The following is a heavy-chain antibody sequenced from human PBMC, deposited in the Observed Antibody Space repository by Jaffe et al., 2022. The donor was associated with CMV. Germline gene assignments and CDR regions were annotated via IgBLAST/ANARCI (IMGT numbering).Heavy chain of an antibody. J-gene: IGHJ5*01. CDR1: GFTFSSYA. Sequence: EVQLVESGGGLVQPGGSLRLSCAASGFTFSSYAMSWVRQAPGKGLEWVSHMTGDGGKIYYTKADSVKGRFTISRDNSKNTLYLEMNSLRAEDTAVYYCARDPGWGGPYGHNWFDSWGQGTLVTVSS. CDR3: ARDPGWGGPYGHNWFDS. D-gene: IGHD3-16*01. V-gene: IGHV3-23*04. CDR2: MTGDGGKI.